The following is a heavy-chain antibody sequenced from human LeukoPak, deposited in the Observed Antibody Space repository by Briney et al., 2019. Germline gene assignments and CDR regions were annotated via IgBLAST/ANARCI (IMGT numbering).Heavy chain of an antibody. CDR3: ARDRRDCSSTSCYTGADAFDI. CDR1: GFTVSSNY. Sequence: GGSLRLSCAASGFTVSSNYMSWVRQAPGKGLEWVSVIYSGGSTYYADSVKGRFTISRDNSKNTLYLQMNSLRAEDTAVYYCARDRRDCSSTSCYTGADAFDIWGQGTMVTVSS. J-gene: IGHJ3*02. D-gene: IGHD2-2*02. CDR2: IYSGGST. V-gene: IGHV3-53*01.